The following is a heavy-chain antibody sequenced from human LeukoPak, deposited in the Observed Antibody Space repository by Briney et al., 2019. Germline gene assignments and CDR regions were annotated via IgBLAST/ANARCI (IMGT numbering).Heavy chain of an antibody. CDR1: GFTFSSYW. D-gene: IGHD3-16*01. CDR3: AKDQDVWGNLAFDY. CDR2: IKQDGSEK. Sequence: GGSLRLSCAASGFTFSSYWMSWVRQAPGKGLEWVANIKQDGSEKYYVDSVKGRFTISRDNSKNTLYLQMNSLRAEDTAVYYCAKDQDVWGNLAFDYWGQGTLVTVSS. J-gene: IGHJ4*02. V-gene: IGHV3-7*01.